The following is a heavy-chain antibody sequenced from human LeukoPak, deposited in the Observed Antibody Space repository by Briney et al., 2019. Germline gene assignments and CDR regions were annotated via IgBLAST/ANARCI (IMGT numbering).Heavy chain of an antibody. Sequence: GSSVKVSFKASGGTFSSYAISWVRQAPGQGLEWMGRIIPILGIANYAQKFQGRVTITADKSTSTAYMELSSLRSEDTAVYYCARESYQPLLRGFDYWGQGSLVTVSS. CDR1: GGTFSSYA. V-gene: IGHV1-69*04. J-gene: IGHJ4*02. CDR2: IIPILGIA. CDR3: ARESYQPLLRGFDY. D-gene: IGHD2-2*01.